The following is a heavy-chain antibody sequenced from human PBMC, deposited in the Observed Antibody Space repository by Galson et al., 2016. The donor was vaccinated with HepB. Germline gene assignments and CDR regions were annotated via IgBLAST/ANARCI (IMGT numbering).Heavy chain of an antibody. V-gene: IGHV3-7*01. CDR2: INQDGSQT. J-gene: IGHJ3*02. D-gene: IGHD3-9*01. CDR3: ARDSSPKILTTYYDDFDI. Sequence: SLRLSCAASGLSLSDYWMIWVRQAPGKGLEWVANINQDGSQTNYGDSVKGRFTISRDNAKNSLYLQMNSLRAEDTAVYFCARDSSPKILTTYYDDFDIWGQGTRVTVSS. CDR1: GLSLSDYW.